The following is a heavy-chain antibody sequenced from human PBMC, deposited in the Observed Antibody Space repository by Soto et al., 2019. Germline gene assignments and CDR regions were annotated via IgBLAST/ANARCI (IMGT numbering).Heavy chain of an antibody. CDR3: AIRGSAASGFDY. J-gene: IGHJ4*02. V-gene: IGHV5-51*01. Sequence: GESLKISCEGSGYRVSNYWIAWVRQMPGKGLEWMGIIYPGDSDTRYSPSFQGQVTISVDKSLSTAYLQWSSLKASDTAMYYCAIRGSAASGFDYWGQRTLLTFSS. CDR2: IYPGDSDT. CDR1: GYRVSNYW. D-gene: IGHD6-25*01.